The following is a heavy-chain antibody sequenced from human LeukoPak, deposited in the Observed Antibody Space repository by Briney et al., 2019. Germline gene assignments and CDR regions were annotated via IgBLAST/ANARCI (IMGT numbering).Heavy chain of an antibody. V-gene: IGHV3-7*01. D-gene: IGHD3-3*01. Sequence: GGSLRLSCAASGFTFTSYWMSWVRQAPGKGLEWVANIKQDGSEKYYVDSVKGRFTISRDNAKNSLYLQMNSPRAEDTAVYYCARARITIFGAKYYFDYWGQGTLVTVSS. J-gene: IGHJ4*02. CDR3: ARARITIFGAKYYFDY. CDR2: IKQDGSEK. CDR1: GFTFTSYW.